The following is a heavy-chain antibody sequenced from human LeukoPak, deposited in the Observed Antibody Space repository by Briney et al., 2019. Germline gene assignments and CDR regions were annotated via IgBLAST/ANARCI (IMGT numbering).Heavy chain of an antibody. D-gene: IGHD2-15*01. Sequence: GGSLRLSCAASGFTFSSYAMSWVRQAPGKGLEWVSAISGSGGSTYYADSVKGRFTISRDNSKSTLYLQMNSLRAEDTAVYYCAKDWGCSGGSCYGGFDYWGQGTLVTVSS. CDR3: AKDWGCSGGSCYGGFDY. CDR2: ISGSGGST. J-gene: IGHJ4*02. V-gene: IGHV3-23*01. CDR1: GFTFSSYA.